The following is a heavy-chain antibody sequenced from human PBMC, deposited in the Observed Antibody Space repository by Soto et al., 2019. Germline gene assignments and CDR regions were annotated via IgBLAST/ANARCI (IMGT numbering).Heavy chain of an antibody. D-gene: IGHD3-22*01. CDR2: ISGSGGST. Sequence: GGSLRLSCAASGFTFSSYAMSWVRQAPGKGLEWVSAISGSGGSTYYADSVKGRFTISRDNSKNTLYLQMNSLRAEDTAVYYCAKDSRRDYDSSGYLTWGQGTLVTVSS. V-gene: IGHV3-23*01. CDR3: AKDSRRDYDSSGYLT. CDR1: GFTFSSYA. J-gene: IGHJ5*02.